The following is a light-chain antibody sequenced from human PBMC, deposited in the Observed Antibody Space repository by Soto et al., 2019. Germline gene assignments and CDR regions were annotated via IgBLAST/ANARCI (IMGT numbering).Light chain of an antibody. CDR3: QKYCVSPIT. J-gene: IGKJ5*01. CDR1: QSVSTSY. CDR2: STS. V-gene: IGKV3-20*01. Sequence: EIVLAQSPGTLSLSPGDRATLSCRASQSVSTSYLSWYQQKPGQAPRLLIYSTSSRATGIPDRFSGSGSGTDFTLTISRLEPEDFAVYYCQKYCVSPITFGQGTRLEIK.